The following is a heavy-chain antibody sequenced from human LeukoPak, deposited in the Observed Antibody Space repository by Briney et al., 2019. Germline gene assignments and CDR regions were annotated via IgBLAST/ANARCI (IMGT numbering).Heavy chain of an antibody. Sequence: SETLSLTCAVYGGSFSGYYWSWIRQPPGKGLEWIGEINHSGSTNYNPSPKSRVTISVDTSKNQFFLKLSSVTAADTAVYYCARDPRGVTWGLYGMDVWGQGTTVTVSS. CDR2: INHSGST. V-gene: IGHV4-34*01. D-gene: IGHD4-11*01. J-gene: IGHJ6*02. CDR1: GGSFSGYY. CDR3: ARDPRGVTWGLYGMDV.